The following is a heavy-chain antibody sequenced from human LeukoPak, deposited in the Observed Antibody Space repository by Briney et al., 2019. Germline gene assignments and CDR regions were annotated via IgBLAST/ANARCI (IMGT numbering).Heavy chain of an antibody. CDR1: GFTFSSYS. D-gene: IGHD6-19*01. Sequence: GGSLRLSCAASGFTFSSYSMNWVRQAPGKGLEWVSSISSSSSYIYYADSVKGRFTISRDNAKNSLYLQMNSLRAEDTAVYYCARDPSGWYLGDAFDIWGQGTMVTVSS. J-gene: IGHJ3*02. CDR2: ISSSSSYI. CDR3: ARDPSGWYLGDAFDI. V-gene: IGHV3-21*01.